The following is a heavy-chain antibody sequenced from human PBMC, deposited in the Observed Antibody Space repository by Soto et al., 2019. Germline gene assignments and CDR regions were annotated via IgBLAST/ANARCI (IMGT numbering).Heavy chain of an antibody. D-gene: IGHD6-19*01. J-gene: IGHJ3*02. Sequence: KPSETLSLTCTVSGGSVSGYYWSWIRQPPGKGLEWFAYIYYSGSSNSNPSLKSRVSISVDTSKNQFSLKLSSVTAADTAVYYCAADHVRAVAGFLKKGTDAFDIWGQGTMVTVSS. CDR3: AADHVRAVAGFLKKGTDAFDI. CDR2: IYYSGSS. V-gene: IGHV4-59*08. CDR1: GGSVSGYY.